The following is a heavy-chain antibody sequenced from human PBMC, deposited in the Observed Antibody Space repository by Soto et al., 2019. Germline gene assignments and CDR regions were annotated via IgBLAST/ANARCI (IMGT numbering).Heavy chain of an antibody. CDR1: GFSLTTSGVG. D-gene: IGHD3-9*01. Sequence: QITLNESGPTVVSPTETLTLTCRFSGFSLTTSGVGVGWIRQSPGKAPEWLALIYWDDDKRYIASLKSRLTITKDTSKNQGFLRVSDLDPTDTAIYYCAHRVRSTVFGLFSTTAFYFDVWGQGTPVAVYS. CDR3: AHRVRSTVFGLFSTTAFYFDV. J-gene: IGHJ4*02. CDR2: IYWDDDK. V-gene: IGHV2-5*02.